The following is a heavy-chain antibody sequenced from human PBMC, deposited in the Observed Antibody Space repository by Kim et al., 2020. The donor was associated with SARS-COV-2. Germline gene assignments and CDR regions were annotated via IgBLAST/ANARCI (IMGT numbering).Heavy chain of an antibody. D-gene: IGHD5-12*01. V-gene: IGHV1-69*13. CDR1: GGTFSSYA. J-gene: IGHJ6*02. CDR2: IIPIFGTA. Sequence: SVKVSCKASGGTFSSYAISWVRQAPGQGLEWMGGIIPIFGTANYAQKFQGRVTITADESTSTAYMELSSLRSEDTAVYYCAREWIVATRSYYGMDVWGQGTTVTVSS. CDR3: AREWIVATRSYYGMDV.